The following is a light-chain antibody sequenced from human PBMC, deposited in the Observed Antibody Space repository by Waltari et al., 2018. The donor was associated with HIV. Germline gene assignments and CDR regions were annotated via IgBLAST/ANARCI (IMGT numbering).Light chain of an antibody. CDR1: SSDVGAYNY. J-gene: IGLJ2*01. V-gene: IGLV2-8*01. Sequence: QSALTPPPSASGSPGQSVTISCPGTSSDVGAYNYVSWYQQHPGQAPKLMIYEVTKRPSGVPDRFSGSKSGNTASLTVSGLQAEDEADYYCTSYAGSNNLIFGGGTKLTVL. CDR2: EVT. CDR3: TSYAGSNNLI.